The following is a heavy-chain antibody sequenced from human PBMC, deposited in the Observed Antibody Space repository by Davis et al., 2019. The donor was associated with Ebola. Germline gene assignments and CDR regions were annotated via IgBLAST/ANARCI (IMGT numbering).Heavy chain of an antibody. J-gene: IGHJ6*02. Sequence: ASVKVSCKASGGTFSSYAMHWVRQAPGQRLEWMGWINAGNGNTKYSQKFQGRVTITRDTSASTAYMELSSLRSEDTAVYYCARSWGNNYYYYGMDVWGQGTTVTVSS. V-gene: IGHV1-3*01. CDR3: ARSWGNNYYYYGMDV. CDR1: GGTFSSYA. D-gene: IGHD3-16*01. CDR2: INAGNGNT.